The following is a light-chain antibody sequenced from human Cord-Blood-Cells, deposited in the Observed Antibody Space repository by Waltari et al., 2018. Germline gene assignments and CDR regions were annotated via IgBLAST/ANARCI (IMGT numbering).Light chain of an antibody. V-gene: IGKV4-1*01. CDR3: QQDYSTPFT. CDR1: QSVLYSSNNKNY. Sequence: DIVMTQSPDSLAVSLGERATINCKSSQSVLYSSNNKNYLAWYQQKPGQPPKLLIYWASTRESGVPDRFSGSGSGTDFTLTISILQAEDVAVYYCQQDYSTPFTFGPGTKVDIK. CDR2: WAS. J-gene: IGKJ3*01.